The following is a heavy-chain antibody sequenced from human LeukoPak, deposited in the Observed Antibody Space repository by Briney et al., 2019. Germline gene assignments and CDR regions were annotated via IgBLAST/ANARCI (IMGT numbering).Heavy chain of an antibody. J-gene: IGHJ4*02. V-gene: IGHV1-2*02. Sequence: ASVKVSCKASGYTFTGYYMHWVRQAPGQGLEWMGWINPNSGGTNYAQKFQGRVTMTRDTSISTAYMELSRLRSDDTAVYYCASDYFSGRGASCRLGIFGYWGPRTLVTVSS. CDR2: INPNSGGT. CDR1: GYTFTGYY. D-gene: IGHD2-15*01. CDR3: ASDYFSGRGASCRLGIFGY.